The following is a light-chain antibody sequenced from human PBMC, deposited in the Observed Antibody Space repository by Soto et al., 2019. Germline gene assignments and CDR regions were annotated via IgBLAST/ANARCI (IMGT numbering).Light chain of an antibody. Sequence: QSALPQPASVSGSPGQSITISCTGTSSDIGSNNYVSWFQQRPGKAPTLIIYEVSNRPSGVSTHFSGSKSGNTASLTISGLLPEDEAEYYCSSYTTTTRLFGGGTKVTVL. CDR1: SSDIGSNNY. CDR3: SSYTTTTRL. CDR2: EVS. J-gene: IGLJ3*02. V-gene: IGLV2-14*01.